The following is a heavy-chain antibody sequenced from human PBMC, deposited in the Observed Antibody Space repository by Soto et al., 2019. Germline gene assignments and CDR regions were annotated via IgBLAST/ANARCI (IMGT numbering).Heavy chain of an antibody. CDR1: GGSISSGDYY. V-gene: IGHV4-30-4*01. D-gene: IGHD3-22*01. J-gene: IGHJ4*02. CDR3: ARDGSGYDTFGY. Sequence: SETLSLTCTVSGGSISSGDYYWSWIRQPPGKGLEWIGYIYYSGSTYYNPSLKSRVTISVDTSKNQFSLKLSSVTAADTAVYYCARDGSGYDTFGYWGQGTLVTVSS. CDR2: IYYSGST.